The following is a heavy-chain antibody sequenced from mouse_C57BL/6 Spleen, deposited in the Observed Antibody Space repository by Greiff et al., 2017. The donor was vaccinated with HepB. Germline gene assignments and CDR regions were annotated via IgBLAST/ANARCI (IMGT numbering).Heavy chain of an antibody. CDR1: GYTFTSYW. D-gene: IGHD1-1*01. V-gene: IGHV1-50*01. CDR2: IDPSDSYT. Sequence: QVQLQQPGAELVKPGASVKLSCKASGYTFTSYWMQWVQQRPGQGLEWIGEIDPSDSYTNYNQKFKGKATLTVDTSSSTAYMQLSSLTSEDSAVYYCARTTVVARRYFDVWGTGTTVTVSS. CDR3: ARTTVVARRYFDV. J-gene: IGHJ1*03.